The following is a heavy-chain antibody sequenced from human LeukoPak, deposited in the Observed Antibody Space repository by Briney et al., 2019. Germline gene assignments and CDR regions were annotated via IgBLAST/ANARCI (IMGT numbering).Heavy chain of an antibody. J-gene: IGHJ4*02. CDR2: IKSKTDGGTT. CDR1: GYTFSNAW. CDR3: TTDQYYYGSGSFDY. V-gene: IGHV3-15*01. D-gene: IGHD3-10*01. Sequence: GGSLRLSCAASGYTFSNAWMSWVRQAPGKGLEWVGRIKSKTDGGTTDYAAPVKGRFTISRDDSKNTLYLQMNSLKTEDTAVYYCTTDQYYYGSGSFDYWGQGTLVTVSS.